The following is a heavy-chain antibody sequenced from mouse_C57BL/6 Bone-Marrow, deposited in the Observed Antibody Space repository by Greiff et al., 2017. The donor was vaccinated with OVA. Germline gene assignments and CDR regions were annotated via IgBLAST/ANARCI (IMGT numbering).Heavy chain of an antibody. CDR3: TTKNYFDY. V-gene: IGHV14-4*01. J-gene: IGHJ2*01. CDR2: IDPENGDT. CDR1: GFNIKDDY. Sequence: DVQLVESGAELVRPGASVKLSCTASGFNIKDDYMHWVKQRPEQGLEWIGWIDPENGDTEYASKFQGKATITADTSSNTAYLQLSSLTSEDTAVYYCTTKNYFDYWGQGTTLTVSS.